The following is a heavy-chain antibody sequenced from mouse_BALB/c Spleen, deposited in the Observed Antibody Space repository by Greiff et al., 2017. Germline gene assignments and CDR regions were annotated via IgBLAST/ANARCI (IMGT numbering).Heavy chain of an antibody. D-gene: IGHD2-4*01. CDR1: GYSITSGYY. CDR2: ISYDGSN. Sequence: ESGPGLVKPSQSLSLTCSVTGYSITSGYYWNWIRQFPGNKLEWMGYISYDGSNNYNPSLKNRISITRDTSKNQFFLKLNSVTTEDTATYYCAREGNIYYDYDGFAYWGQGTLVTVSA. V-gene: IGHV3-6*02. J-gene: IGHJ3*01. CDR3: AREGNIYYDYDGFAY.